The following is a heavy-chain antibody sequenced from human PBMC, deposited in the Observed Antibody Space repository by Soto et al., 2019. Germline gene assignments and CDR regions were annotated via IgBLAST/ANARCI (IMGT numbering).Heavy chain of an antibody. D-gene: IGHD6-6*01. V-gene: IGHV4-34*01. Sequence: SETLSLTCAVYGGSFSGCFWSWIRQPPGKGLEWIGEINRSGSTDYKPSLKSRVTISVDTSKNQFSLKLSSVTAADTAVYYCARRLFYSSSVTDWGQGTLVTVSS. J-gene: IGHJ4*02. CDR2: INRSGST. CDR1: GGSFSGCF. CDR3: ARRLFYSSSVTD.